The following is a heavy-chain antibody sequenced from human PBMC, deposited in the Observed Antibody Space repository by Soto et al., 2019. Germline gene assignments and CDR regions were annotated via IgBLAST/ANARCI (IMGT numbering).Heavy chain of an antibody. D-gene: IGHD2-2*02. J-gene: IGHJ6*02. CDR1: GYTFTSYG. V-gene: IGHV1-18*04. CDR2: ISAYNSNT. CDR3: ARDRDIVVVPAAISNYYYGMDV. Sequence: ASVKVSCKASGYTFTSYGISWVRQAPGQGLEWMGWISAYNSNTNYAQKLQGRVTMTTDTSTSTAYMELRSLRSDDTAVYYCARDRDIVVVPAAISNYYYGMDVWGQGTTVTVSS.